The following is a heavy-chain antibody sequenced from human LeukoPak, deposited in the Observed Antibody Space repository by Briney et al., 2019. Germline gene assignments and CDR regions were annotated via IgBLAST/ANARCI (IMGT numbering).Heavy chain of an antibody. V-gene: IGHV4-39*07. CDR3: ARYRGNSNGGFDP. D-gene: IGHD4-23*01. Sequence: SETLSLTCTVSGGSISSSSYYWGWIRQPPGKGLEWIGNIYYTGSTNYNPSLKSRVTTSVDTSKNQFSLKLTSVTAADTAVYYCARYRGNSNGGFDPWGQGTLVTVSS. CDR2: IYYTGST. CDR1: GGSISSSSYY. J-gene: IGHJ5*02.